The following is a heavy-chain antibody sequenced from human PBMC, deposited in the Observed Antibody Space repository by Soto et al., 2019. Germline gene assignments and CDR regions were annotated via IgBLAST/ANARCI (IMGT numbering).Heavy chain of an antibody. CDR3: ARDAPPTES. J-gene: IGHJ5*02. CDR2: ISAYNIKT. CDR1: GYTFPSYH. Sequence: QVQLVQSGAAVKKPGASVKVSCKTSGYTFPSYHISWVRQAPGQGLEWMGWISAYNIKTNYAQKFPGRVTTATDTFTCTANMELRSLRPGVTAVYYCARDAPPTESWGQGARVTVSS. V-gene: IGHV1-18*01.